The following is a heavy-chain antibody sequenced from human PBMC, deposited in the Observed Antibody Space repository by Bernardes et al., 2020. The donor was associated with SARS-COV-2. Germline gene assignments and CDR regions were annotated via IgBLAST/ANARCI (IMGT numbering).Heavy chain of an antibody. Sequence: VEPLFLSCAASGFTFNNSWMSWVRQAPGQGLEWVANIRKDGTEKFYVDSVKGRFIISRDNAKNSLYLEMNSLRAEDTAVYYCARVRALYSSSSGYYFYGMDVWGQGATVTVSS. CDR2: IRKDGTEK. CDR3: ARVRALYSSSSGYYFYGMDV. CDR1: GFTFNNSW. J-gene: IGHJ6*02. V-gene: IGHV3-7*03. D-gene: IGHD6-6*01.